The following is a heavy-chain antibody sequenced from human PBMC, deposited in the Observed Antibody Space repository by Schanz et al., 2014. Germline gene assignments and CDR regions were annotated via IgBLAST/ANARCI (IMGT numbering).Heavy chain of an antibody. CDR1: GYTFSSHG. J-gene: IGHJ3*02. V-gene: IGHV1-3*04. CDR2: INTANGNA. Sequence: QVQVVQSGAELKKPGASVKVSCKASGYTFSSHGIHWLRQAPGQSLEWMGWINTANGNAKYSANFQARVTITKDTSATTTYMELTNLRSEDTAVYYGARDLPYCDCGKCYSDGFDIWGQGTLVTISS. D-gene: IGHD3-3*01. CDR3: ARDLPYCDCGKCYSDGFDI.